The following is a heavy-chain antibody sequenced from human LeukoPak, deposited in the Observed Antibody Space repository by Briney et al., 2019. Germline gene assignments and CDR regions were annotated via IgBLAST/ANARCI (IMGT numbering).Heavy chain of an antibody. CDR2: ISGSGGST. D-gene: IGHD6-6*01. J-gene: IGHJ4*02. CDR3: ARGRLGSSSSSDCCPLDY. Sequence: RTGGSLRLSCAASGVTFSSYAMSWVRQAPGKGLEWVSAISGSGGSTYYADSVKGRFTISRDNSKNTLYLQMNSLRADDTAVFYCARGRLGSSSSSDCCPLDYWGQGALVTASP. V-gene: IGHV3-23*01. CDR1: GVTFSSYA.